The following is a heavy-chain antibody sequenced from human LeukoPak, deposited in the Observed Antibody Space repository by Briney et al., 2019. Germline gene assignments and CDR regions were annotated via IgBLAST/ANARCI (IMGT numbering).Heavy chain of an antibody. CDR1: GYSFTSYW. D-gene: IGHD6-19*01. J-gene: IGHJ4*02. Sequence: GESLKISCKGSGYSFTSYWIGWVRQMPGKGLEWMGIIYPGDSDTRYGPSFQGQVTISADKSISTAYLQWSSLKASDTAMYYCARCNSYSSGWYGGDYWGQGTLVTVSS. V-gene: IGHV5-51*01. CDR3: ARCNSYSSGWYGGDY. CDR2: IYPGDSDT.